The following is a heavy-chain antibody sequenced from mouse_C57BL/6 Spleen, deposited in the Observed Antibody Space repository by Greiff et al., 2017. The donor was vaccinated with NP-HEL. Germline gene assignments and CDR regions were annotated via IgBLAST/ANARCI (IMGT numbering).Heavy chain of an antibody. CDR2: IYPGSGST. J-gene: IGHJ3*01. Sequence: QVQLQQPGAELVKPGASVKMSCKASGYTFTSYWITWVKQRPGQGLEWIGDIYPGSGSTNYNEKFKSKATLTVDTSSSTAYMQLSSLTSEDSAVYYCARREYYDYDDLAWFAYWGQGTLVTVSA. D-gene: IGHD2-4*01. CDR1: GYTFTSYW. V-gene: IGHV1-55*01. CDR3: ARREYYDYDDLAWFAY.